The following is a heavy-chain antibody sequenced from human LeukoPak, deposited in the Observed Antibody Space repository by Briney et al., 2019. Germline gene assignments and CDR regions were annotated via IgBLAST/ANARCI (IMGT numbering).Heavy chain of an antibody. CDR1: GFIFSIYA. CDR2: ISYTGSNK. J-gene: IGHJ4*02. V-gene: IGHV3-30*04. Sequence: GGSLRLSCGASGFIFSIYAMHWVRQAPGKGLEGVAVISYTGSNKNYADSVKGRFTIYRDNSKNTLYLQMNSLTAEDTAMYYCAREPVSSGLHFASDYWGQGTLVTVSS. D-gene: IGHD3-22*01. CDR3: AREPVSSGLHFASDY.